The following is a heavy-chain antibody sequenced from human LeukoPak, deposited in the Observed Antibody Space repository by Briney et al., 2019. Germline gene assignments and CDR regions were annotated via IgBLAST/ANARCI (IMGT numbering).Heavy chain of an antibody. CDR1: GGSISSYY. CDR3: ARGEGYSTGWYLYYFDY. Sequence: KPSETLSLTCPVSGGSISSYYWSWIRQPPGKGLEWIGYIYYSGSPNYNPSLKSRVTISVDTSKNQFSLKLSSVTAADTAVYYCARGEGYSTGWYLYYFDYWGQGTLVTVSS. CDR2: IYYSGSP. V-gene: IGHV4-59*01. J-gene: IGHJ4*02. D-gene: IGHD6-19*01.